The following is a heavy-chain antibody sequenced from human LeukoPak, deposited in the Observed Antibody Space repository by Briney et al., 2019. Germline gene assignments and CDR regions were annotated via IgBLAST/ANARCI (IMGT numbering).Heavy chain of an antibody. CDR1: GFTFSSYA. J-gene: IGHJ6*03. CDR3: ASFSYGSGSYYEWVGYYYYMDV. CDR2: ISYDGSNK. V-gene: IGHV3-30*04. Sequence: GGSLRLSCAASGFTFSSYAMHWVRQAPGKGLEWVAVISYDGSNKYYADSVKGRFTISRDNSKNTLYLQMNSLRAEDTAVYYCASFSYGSGSYYEWVGYYYYMDVWGKGTTVTVSS. D-gene: IGHD3-10*01.